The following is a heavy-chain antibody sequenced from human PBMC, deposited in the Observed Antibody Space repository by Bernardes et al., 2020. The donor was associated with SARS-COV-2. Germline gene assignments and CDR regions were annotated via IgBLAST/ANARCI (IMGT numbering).Heavy chain of an antibody. V-gene: IGHV4-59*11. CDR3: ARGTVVGAIGI. D-gene: IGHD1-26*01. CDR2: VHSSGTT. Sequence: SETLSLTCTVSGDSITRHFWTWVRQSPGKGLEWIGCVHSSGTTNYNPSLKSRVTISMDTSKSQFSLTLRSMTGADTAFYYCARGTVVGAIGIWGQGTLVTVSS. J-gene: IGHJ4*02. CDR1: GDSITRHF.